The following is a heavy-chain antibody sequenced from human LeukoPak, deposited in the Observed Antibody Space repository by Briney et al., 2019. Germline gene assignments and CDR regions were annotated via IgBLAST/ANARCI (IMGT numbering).Heavy chain of an antibody. Sequence: ASVKVSCKASGYTFTGYYMHWVRQAPGQGLEWMGWINPNSGGTNYAQKFQGRVTMTRDTSISTAYMELSRLRSDDTAVYYCASFVVVPAARDHDAFDIWGQGTVVTVSS. J-gene: IGHJ3*02. CDR2: INPNSGGT. CDR1: GYTFTGYY. V-gene: IGHV1-2*02. D-gene: IGHD2-2*01. CDR3: ASFVVVPAARDHDAFDI.